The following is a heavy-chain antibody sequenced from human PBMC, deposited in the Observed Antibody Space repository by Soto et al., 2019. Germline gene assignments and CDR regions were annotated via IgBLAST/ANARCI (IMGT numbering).Heavy chain of an antibody. Sequence: PSETLSLSCTVSGGSISSSTSYFWGWIRQPPGKGLEWIGSHSYSGSTSYNPSLQSRVVISVDTSKNQFSLKLTSVTATDTAVYYCARTIAVVTPRAFDIWGQGTMVTVSS. CDR3: ARTIAVVTPRAFDI. CDR1: GGSISSSTSYF. CDR2: HSYSGST. J-gene: IGHJ3*02. V-gene: IGHV4-39*01. D-gene: IGHD2-15*01.